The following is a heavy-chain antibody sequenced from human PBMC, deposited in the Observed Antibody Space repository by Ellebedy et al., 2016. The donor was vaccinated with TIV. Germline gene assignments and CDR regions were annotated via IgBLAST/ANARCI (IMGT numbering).Heavy chain of an antibody. Sequence: MPSETLPLTCTVSGDSISSYYWSRIRQPPGKGLEWIGHIYYSGGAQYNPSLKSRVTISVDTTKNQVSLKLSSVTAADTAVYYCARSYKRTARDAFDIWGQGTRVTVSS. CDR1: GDSISSYY. CDR2: IYYSGGA. D-gene: IGHD1-14*01. CDR3: ARSYKRTARDAFDI. V-gene: IGHV4-59*01. J-gene: IGHJ3*02.